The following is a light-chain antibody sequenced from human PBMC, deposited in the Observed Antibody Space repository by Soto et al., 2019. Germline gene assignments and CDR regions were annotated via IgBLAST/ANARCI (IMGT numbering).Light chain of an antibody. CDR3: QQYNSYSPKT. V-gene: IGKV1-5*01. CDR2: DAS. Sequence: DIQMTQSPSTLSASVGDRVTITCRASQSISSWLAWYQQKPGKAPKLLIYDASSLESGVPSRFSGSGSGTEFSLTISSLQPDDFATYSGQQYNSYSPKTFGQGTKVEIK. CDR1: QSISSW. J-gene: IGKJ1*01.